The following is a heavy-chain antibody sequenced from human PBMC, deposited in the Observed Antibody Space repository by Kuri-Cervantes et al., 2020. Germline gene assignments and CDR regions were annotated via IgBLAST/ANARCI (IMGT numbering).Heavy chain of an antibody. V-gene: IGHV3-30*03. J-gene: IGHJ4*02. Sequence: GGSLRLSCAASGFTFSSYGIHWVRQAPGKGLEWVAFISYDGSNKYYADSVKGRFTISRDNSKNTLYLQMNSLRAEDTAVYYCARDAMSGYFDYWGQGTLVTVSS. CDR3: ARDAMSGYFDY. CDR1: GFTFSSYG. D-gene: IGHD3-3*01. CDR2: ISYDGSNK.